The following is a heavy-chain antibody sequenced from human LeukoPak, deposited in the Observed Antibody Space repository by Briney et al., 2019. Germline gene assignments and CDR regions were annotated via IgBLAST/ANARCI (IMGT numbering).Heavy chain of an antibody. J-gene: IGHJ6*03. V-gene: IGHV3-23*01. Sequence: GGSLRLSCAASGFTFSSYAMSWVRQAPGKGLEWVSAISGSGGSTYYADSVKGRFTISRDNSKNTLYLQMNSLRAEDTAVYHCAKKGPNSSVWYPPAYYDYYYMDVWGKRTTVTVSS. CDR1: GFTFSSYA. D-gene: IGHD6-19*01. CDR3: AKKGPNSSVWYPPAYYDYYYMDV. CDR2: ISGSGGST.